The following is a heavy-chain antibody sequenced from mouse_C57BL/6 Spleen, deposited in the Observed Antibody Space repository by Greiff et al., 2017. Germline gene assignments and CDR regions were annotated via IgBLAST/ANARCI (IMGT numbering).Heavy chain of an antibody. Sequence: EVQLQQSGAELVRPGASVKLSCTASGFTITDYYMHWVKQRPEQGLEWIGRIDPEAGDTDYAPKFQGKATMTADTSSNTAYLQLSSLTSEDTAVYYCTTSYYGSPAFDVWGTGTTVTVSS. D-gene: IGHD1-1*01. V-gene: IGHV14-1*01. CDR2: IDPEAGDT. CDR1: GFTITDYY. CDR3: TTSYYGSPAFDV. J-gene: IGHJ1*03.